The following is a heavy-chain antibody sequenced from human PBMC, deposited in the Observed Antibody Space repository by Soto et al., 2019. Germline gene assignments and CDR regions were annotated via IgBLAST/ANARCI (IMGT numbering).Heavy chain of an antibody. D-gene: IGHD2-15*01. V-gene: IGHV4-30-2*01. J-gene: IGHJ4*02. CDR1: GGSISSGGYS. Sequence: PSETLSLTCAVSGGSISSGGYSWSWIRQPPGKGLECIGYIYHSGSTNYNPSLKSRVTISVDTSKNQFSLKLSSVTAADTAVYYCARGRCSGGSCYSLDYWGQGTLVTVSS. CDR2: IYHSGST. CDR3: ARGRCSGGSCYSLDY.